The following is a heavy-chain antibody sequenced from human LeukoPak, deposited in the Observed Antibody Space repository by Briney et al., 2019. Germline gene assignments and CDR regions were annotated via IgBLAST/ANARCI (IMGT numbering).Heavy chain of an antibody. Sequence: PGGSLGLSCAASGFTVSSNYMSWVRQAPGKGLEWVGRIKSKTDGGTTDYAAPVKGRFTISRDDSKNTLYLQMNSLKTEDTAVYYCTTDPLMGVTRHSSSWYGDYYYYYYMDVWGKGTTVTISS. CDR3: TTDPLMGVTRHSSSWYGDYYYYYYMDV. CDR2: IKSKTDGGTT. V-gene: IGHV3-15*01. D-gene: IGHD6-13*01. J-gene: IGHJ6*03. CDR1: GFTVSSNY.